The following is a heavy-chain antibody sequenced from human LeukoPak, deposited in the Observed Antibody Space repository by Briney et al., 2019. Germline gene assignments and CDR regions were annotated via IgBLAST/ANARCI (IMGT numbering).Heavy chain of an antibody. V-gene: IGHV3-30*03. D-gene: IGHD6-19*01. CDR3: VREHIAVAGLVYYYMDV. Sequence: PGRSLRLSCAASGFTFSSYGMHWVRQAPGKGLEWVAVISYDGSNKYYADSVKGRFTISRDNSKNTLYLQMNSLRAEDTAVYYCVREHIAVAGLVYYYMDVWGKGTTVTISS. CDR2: ISYDGSNK. CDR1: GFTFSSYG. J-gene: IGHJ6*03.